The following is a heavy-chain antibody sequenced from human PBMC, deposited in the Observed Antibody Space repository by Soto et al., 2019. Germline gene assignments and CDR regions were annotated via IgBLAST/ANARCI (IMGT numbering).Heavy chain of an antibody. D-gene: IGHD7-27*01. CDR3: ARDHLGIIWVGAFDI. J-gene: IGHJ3*02. CDR1: GFTFSSYW. CDR2: IKQDGSEK. V-gene: IGHV3-7*01. Sequence: GGSLSLSCAASGFTFSSYWMSWVRQAPGKGLEWVANIKQDGSEKYYVDSVKGRFTISRDNAKNSLYLQMNSLRAEDTAVYYCARDHLGIIWVGAFDIWGQGTMVTVSS.